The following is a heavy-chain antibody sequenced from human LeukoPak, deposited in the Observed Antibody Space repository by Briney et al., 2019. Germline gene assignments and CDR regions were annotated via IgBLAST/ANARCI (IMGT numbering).Heavy chain of an antibody. V-gene: IGHV4-61*02. D-gene: IGHD3-22*01. Sequence: SETLSLTCTVSGGSISSGSYYWSWIRQPAGKGLEWIGRIYTSGSTNYNPSLKSRVTMSVDTSKNQFSLKLSSVTAADTAVYYCASYVDSSGDDGFDYWGQGTLVTVSS. CDR2: IYTSGST. CDR3: ASYVDSSGDDGFDY. CDR1: GGSISSGSYY. J-gene: IGHJ4*02.